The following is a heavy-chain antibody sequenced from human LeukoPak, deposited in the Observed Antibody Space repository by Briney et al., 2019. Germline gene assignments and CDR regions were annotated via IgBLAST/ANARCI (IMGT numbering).Heavy chain of an antibody. V-gene: IGHV4-4*07. Sequence: SETLSLTCTVSGASISSYYWSWIRQPAGKGLQWIGLIYTSGTTNYNPSLKSRVTMSVDTSKNQFSLKLSSVTAADTAVYYCATTSGTYFGQWGQGTLVTVSS. D-gene: IGHD1-26*01. CDR3: ATTSGTYFGQ. CDR1: GASISSYY. CDR2: IYTSGTT. J-gene: IGHJ4*02.